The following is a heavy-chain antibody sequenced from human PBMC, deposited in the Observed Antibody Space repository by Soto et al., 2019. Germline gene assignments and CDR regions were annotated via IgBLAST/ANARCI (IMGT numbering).Heavy chain of an antibody. CDR3: AKGGGSGYSSSWYHWFDP. V-gene: IGHV3-23*01. CDR1: GFIFTDYA. CDR2: LSGNGGST. D-gene: IGHD6-13*01. J-gene: IGHJ5*02. Sequence: GGSLRLSCAASGFIFTDYAMSWVRQAPGKGLEWVSSLSGNGGSTYYANSVTGRFTISRDNSKSTIYLQMNSLRAEDTAVYYCAKGGGSGYSSSWYHWFDPWGQGTLVTV.